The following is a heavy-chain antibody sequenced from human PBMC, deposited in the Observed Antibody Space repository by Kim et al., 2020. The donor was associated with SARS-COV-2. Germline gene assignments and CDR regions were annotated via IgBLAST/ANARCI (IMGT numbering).Heavy chain of an antibody. V-gene: IGHV3-30-3*01. CDR3: ARDSVYYDFWSGCMDV. CDR1: GFTFSSYA. Sequence: GGSLRLSCAASGFTFSSYAMHWVRQAPGKGLEWVAVISYDGSNKYYADSVKGRFTISRDNSKNTLYLQMNSLRAEDTAVYYCARDSVYYDFWSGCMDVWGQGTTVTVSS. D-gene: IGHD3-3*01. CDR2: ISYDGSNK. J-gene: IGHJ6*02.